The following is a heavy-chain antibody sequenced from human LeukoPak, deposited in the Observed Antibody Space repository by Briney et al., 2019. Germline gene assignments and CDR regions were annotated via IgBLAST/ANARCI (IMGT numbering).Heavy chain of an antibody. CDR3: ARSGAIFGTSRDI. V-gene: IGHV1-2*02. D-gene: IGHD3-3*01. CDR1: GYTFTGYY. CDR2: ITPNSGGT. Sequence: ASVKVSCKASGYTFTGYYIDWVRQAPGQGLEWMGWITPNSGGTKYGQKFQGRVTMTRDTSISTAYMELSRLRSDDTAVYYCARSGAIFGTSRDIWGQGTMVAVSS. J-gene: IGHJ3*02.